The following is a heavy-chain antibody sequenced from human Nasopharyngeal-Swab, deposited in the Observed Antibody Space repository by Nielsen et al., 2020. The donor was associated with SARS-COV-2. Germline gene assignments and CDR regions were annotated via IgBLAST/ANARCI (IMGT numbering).Heavy chain of an antibody. D-gene: IGHD3-22*01. CDR2: ISYDGSNK. Sequence: GESLTISCAASGFTFSSYGMHWVRQAPGKGLEWVAVISYDGSNKYYADSVKGRFTISRDNSENTLYLQMNSLRAEDTAVYYCAKGRVYYDSSGYYYYGMDVWGQGTTVTVSS. J-gene: IGHJ6*02. CDR3: AKGRVYYDSSGYYYYGMDV. CDR1: GFTFSSYG. V-gene: IGHV3-30*18.